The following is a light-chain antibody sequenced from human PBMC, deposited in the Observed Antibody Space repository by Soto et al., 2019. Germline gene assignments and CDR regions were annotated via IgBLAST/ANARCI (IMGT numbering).Light chain of an antibody. CDR2: HVS. CDR1: SSYVGGYNY. Sequence: QSVLTQPASVSGSPGQSITISCTGTSSYVGGYNYVSWYQQHQGDAPKLMIYHVSNRPSGVSNRFSGSKSGNTASLTISGLQAEDEADYYCSSYTSTTAYIFGNGTKVTVL. CDR3: SSYTSTTAYI. V-gene: IGLV2-14*03. J-gene: IGLJ1*01.